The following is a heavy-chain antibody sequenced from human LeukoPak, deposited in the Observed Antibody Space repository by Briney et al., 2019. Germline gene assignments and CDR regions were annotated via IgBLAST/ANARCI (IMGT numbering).Heavy chain of an antibody. V-gene: IGHV3-30*02. CDR1: GFTFSSYG. J-gene: IGHJ4*02. CDR3: ARDLVRWGYYGSGSYYNLIGDY. D-gene: IGHD3-10*01. Sequence: GGSLRLSCAASGFTFSSYGMHWVRQAPGKGLEWVAFIRYDGSNKYYADSVKGRFTISRDNSKNTLYLQMNSLRAEDTAVYYCARDLVRWGYYGSGSYYNLIGDYWGQGTLVTVSS. CDR2: IRYDGSNK.